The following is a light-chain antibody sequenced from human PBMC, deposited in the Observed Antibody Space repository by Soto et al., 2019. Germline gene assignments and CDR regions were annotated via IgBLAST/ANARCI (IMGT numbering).Light chain of an antibody. CDR2: DAS. CDR3: QQYDTSPT. Sequence: VLTQSPGTLSLSPGERATLSCTASHSLSSKSLVWYQQKSGQTPRVLIYDASSRATGIPDRFSGSGSGTDFTLTISRLEPEDSAVYFCQQYDTSPTFGQGTKVEIK. J-gene: IGKJ1*01. CDR1: HSLSSKS. V-gene: IGKV3-20*01.